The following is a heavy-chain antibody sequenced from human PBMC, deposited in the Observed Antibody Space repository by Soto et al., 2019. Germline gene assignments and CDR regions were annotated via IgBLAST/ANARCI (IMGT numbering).Heavy chain of an antibody. CDR1: GGSLSNDYYH. CDR2: IHHSGSI. J-gene: IGHJ6*02. CDR3: AREDDGGDTLEV. Sequence: SESRAGTGSGSGGSLSNDYYHWTWIRQSPERGLEWIGYIHHSGSILYNPSLKSRATISVDTCKNQFSLHLSSVTAADTAVYFCAREDDGGDTLEVWGQGTTVTVSS. V-gene: IGHV4-30-4*08. D-gene: IGHD2-21*02.